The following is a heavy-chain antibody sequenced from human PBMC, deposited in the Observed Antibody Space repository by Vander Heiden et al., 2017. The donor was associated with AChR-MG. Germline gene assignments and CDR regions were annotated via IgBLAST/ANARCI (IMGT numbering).Heavy chain of an antibody. V-gene: IGHV4-39*01. J-gene: IGHJ6*02. CDR3: RIFYYYYGMDV. Sequence: QMQLQQSGPGQVNPSETLSLTCTVSGGSVRSNSYYWDWIRQPPGKGLEWIGSIYYTGTPYYNPSLKSRVTISVGASKTLFSLKLSSVTAADTAVYYCRIFYYYYGMDVWGQGTTVTVSS. CDR1: GGSVRSNSYY. CDR2: IYYTGTP.